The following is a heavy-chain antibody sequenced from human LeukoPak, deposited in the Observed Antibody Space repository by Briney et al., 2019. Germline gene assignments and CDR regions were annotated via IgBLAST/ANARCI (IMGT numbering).Heavy chain of an antibody. V-gene: IGHV3-74*01. J-gene: IGHJ4*02. CDR1: GFTFSSYC. CDR3: ARSSPSYHFDY. Sequence: PGGSLRLSCAASGFTFSSYCMHWVRQAPGKGLVWVSRINSDGSSTSYADSVKGRFTISRDNAKNTLYLQMSSLRAEDTAVYYCARSSPSYHFDYWGQGTLVTVSS. D-gene: IGHD1-26*01. CDR2: INSDGSST.